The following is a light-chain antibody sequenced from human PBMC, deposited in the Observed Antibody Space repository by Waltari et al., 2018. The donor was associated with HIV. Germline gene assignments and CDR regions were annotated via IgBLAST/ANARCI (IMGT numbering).Light chain of an antibody. Sequence: DIVMTQYPESLAGSLGERATISCKSSKTLLSNTAGWYDSHNKTYLAWYQQKPVQPPRLLIYWASTRESGVPDRFSGSGSGTEFALTITSLQAEDVAVYYCQQYHTTPWSFGQGTRL. V-gene: IGKV4-1*01. CDR2: WAS. CDR3: QQYHTTPWS. CDR1: KTLLSNTAGWYDSHNKTY. J-gene: IGKJ1*01.